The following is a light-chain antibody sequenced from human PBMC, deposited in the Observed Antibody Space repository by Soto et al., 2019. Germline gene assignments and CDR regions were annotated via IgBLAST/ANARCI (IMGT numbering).Light chain of an antibody. V-gene: IGKV1-39*01. J-gene: IGKJ3*01. CDR2: ETS. Sequence: DIQMTQSPSSLSASVGDRVTITCRASQNIIRYLNWYQQIPGKAPNLLIYETSNLQSGVPSRFSGSGSGTDFTLTINSLQPEDFATYYCQQSSSAPLTFGPGTKVEIK. CDR3: QQSSSAPLT. CDR1: QNIIRY.